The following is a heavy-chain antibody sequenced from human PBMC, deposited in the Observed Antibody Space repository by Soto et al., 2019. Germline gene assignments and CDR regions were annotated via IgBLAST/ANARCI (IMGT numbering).Heavy chain of an antibody. D-gene: IGHD2-21*02. V-gene: IGHV1-8*01. CDR3: ARVSFLAPVTGAEIFDF. J-gene: IGHJ3*01. CDR2: VNPNSGDT. CDR1: GYSFTSYD. Sequence: QVQLVQSGAEVKKPGASVKVSCKASGYSFTSYDMNWVRQASGQGLEWMGWVNPNSGDTDYAQKFQDRVTMTTDTSIRTAYMELSSLRSEDTAVYYCARVSFLAPVTGAEIFDFWGQGTMVTVSS.